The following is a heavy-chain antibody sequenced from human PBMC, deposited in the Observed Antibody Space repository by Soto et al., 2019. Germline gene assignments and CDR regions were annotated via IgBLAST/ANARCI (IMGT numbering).Heavy chain of an antibody. CDR1: GYTFTSYG. D-gene: IGHD6-19*01. CDR3: ARGTHITLSVAGGALDY. Sequence: QVQLVQSGGEVKKPGASVRFSCKASGYTFTSYGISWVRQAPGQGLEWMAWLSAYNGNTNYAQKLQGRLTMTTDTSPSTAYMELRSLRSDDTAVYFCARGTHITLSVAGGALDYWGPGTLVTVS. V-gene: IGHV1-18*01. CDR2: LSAYNGNT. J-gene: IGHJ4*02.